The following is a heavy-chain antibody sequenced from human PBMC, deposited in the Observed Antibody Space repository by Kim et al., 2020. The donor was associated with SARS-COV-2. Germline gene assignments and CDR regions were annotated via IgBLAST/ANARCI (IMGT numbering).Heavy chain of an antibody. Sequence: GGSLRLSCAASGFTFGSYSMNWVRQAPGKGLEWLSYISSSSSTIYYADSVKGRFTISRDNAKNSLYLQMNSLRDEDTAVYYCARDRPRMTTVTPFDYWGQGTLVTVSS. CDR2: ISSSSSTI. CDR1: GFTFGSYS. CDR3: ARDRPRMTTVTPFDY. V-gene: IGHV3-48*02. D-gene: IGHD4-17*01. J-gene: IGHJ4*02.